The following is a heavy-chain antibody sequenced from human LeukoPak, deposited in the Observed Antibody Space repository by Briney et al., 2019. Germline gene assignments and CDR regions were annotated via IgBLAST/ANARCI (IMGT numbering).Heavy chain of an antibody. CDR1: GYTLTTYY. Sequence: GASVKVSCKASGYTLTTYYMHWVRQAPGQGLEWMGIMDPGRGSTSYAQKFQGRITMTRDTSTSTVHMELSSLTSEDTAVYYCARDSSYYDFWSGYPYDYWGQGTLVTVSS. V-gene: IGHV1-46*01. D-gene: IGHD3-3*01. CDR2: MDPGRGST. CDR3: ARDSSYYDFWSGYPYDY. J-gene: IGHJ4*02.